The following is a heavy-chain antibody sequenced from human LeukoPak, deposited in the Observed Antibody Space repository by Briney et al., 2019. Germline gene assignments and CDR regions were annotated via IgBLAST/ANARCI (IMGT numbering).Heavy chain of an antibody. CDR1: GVTFSSYS. D-gene: IGHD2-2*01. CDR2: INICSSYI. J-gene: IGHJ6*02. Sequence: GGTLRLSCAASGVTFSSYSMNWARQAPRKGLERVSSINICSSYIYYADSVKGRFTISRDNAKNSLYLQMNSLRAEDTAVYYCASGVVVPAPYYYGMDVWGQGTTVTVSS. V-gene: IGHV3-21*01. CDR3: ASGVVVPAPYYYGMDV.